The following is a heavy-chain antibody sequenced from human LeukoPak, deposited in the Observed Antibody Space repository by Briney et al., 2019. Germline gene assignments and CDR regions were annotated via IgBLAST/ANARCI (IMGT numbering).Heavy chain of an antibody. CDR1: GLTFSSYS. CDR2: ISTSSSYI. Sequence: GVSLRLSCAASGLTFSSYSMNWVRQAPGKGLEWVSSISTSSSYIYYADSVKGRFTISRDNTKNSLYLEMNSLRAEDTAVYYCARHATTVTTLSAFDIWGQGTMVTVSS. J-gene: IGHJ3*02. V-gene: IGHV3-21*01. CDR3: ARHATTVTTLSAFDI. D-gene: IGHD4-17*01.